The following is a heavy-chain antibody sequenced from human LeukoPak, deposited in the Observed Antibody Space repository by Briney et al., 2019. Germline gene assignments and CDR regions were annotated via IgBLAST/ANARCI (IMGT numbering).Heavy chain of an antibody. CDR3: ARDIILVDDIVVVGAKFDP. CDR1: GGSISGYY. D-gene: IGHD2-15*01. V-gene: IGHV4-4*07. CDR2: IYTRGST. J-gene: IGHJ5*02. Sequence: SETLSLTRTVSGGSISGYYWSWIRQPAGKGLEWIGRIYTRGSTNYNPSLKSRVTMSVDTSKNQFSLKLSSVTAADTAVYYCARDIILVDDIVVVGAKFDPSGQGTLVTVSS.